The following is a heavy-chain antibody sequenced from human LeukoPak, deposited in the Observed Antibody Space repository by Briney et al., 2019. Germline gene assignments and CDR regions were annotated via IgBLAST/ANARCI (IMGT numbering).Heavy chain of an antibody. CDR2: ISSSGSTI. J-gene: IGHJ4*02. CDR1: GFTFSSYE. CDR3: ARASYDYVWGSFNF. Sequence: GGSLRLSCAASGFTFSSYEMNWVRQAPGKGLEWVSYISSSGSTIYYADSVKGRFTISRDNAKNSLYMQMNSLRAEDTAVYYCARASYDYVWGSFNFWGQGTLVTVSS. D-gene: IGHD3-16*01. V-gene: IGHV3-48*03.